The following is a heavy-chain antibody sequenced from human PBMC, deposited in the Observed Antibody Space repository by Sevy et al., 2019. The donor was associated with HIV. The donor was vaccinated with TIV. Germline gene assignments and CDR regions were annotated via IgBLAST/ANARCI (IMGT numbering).Heavy chain of an antibody. CDR2: ISYDGSNK. J-gene: IGHJ3*02. D-gene: IGHD3-22*01. V-gene: IGHV3-30-3*01. CDR1: GFTFSSYA. CDR3: ARLTTNPRFTFDI. Sequence: GGSLRLSCAASGFTFSSYAMHWVRQAPGKGLEWVAVISYDGSNKYYADSVKGRFTISRDNSKNTLYLQMTSLRAEDTAVYYCARLTTNPRFTFDIWGQGTMVTVSS.